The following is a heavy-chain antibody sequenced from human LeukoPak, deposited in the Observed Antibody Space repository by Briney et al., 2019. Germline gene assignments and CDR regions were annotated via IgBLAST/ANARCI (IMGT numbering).Heavy chain of an antibody. D-gene: IGHD6-13*01. V-gene: IGHV4-59*08. J-gene: IGHJ4*02. CDR2: LYYSGST. Sequence: KPSETLSLTCTVSGGSISGYYWSWIRQPPGKGLEWIGYLYYSGSTYYNPSLKSRVTISVDTSKNQFSLKLSSVTAADTAVYYCARLGRIAAAGRESDYWGQGTLVTVSS. CDR3: ARLGRIAAAGRESDY. CDR1: GGSISGYY.